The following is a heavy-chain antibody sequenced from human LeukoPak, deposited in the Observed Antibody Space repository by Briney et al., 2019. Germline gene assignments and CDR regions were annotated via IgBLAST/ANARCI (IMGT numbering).Heavy chain of an antibody. CDR3: ARDTIAARPGWFDP. D-gene: IGHD6-6*01. Sequence: ASVKVSCRASGYTFTTYGLNWVRQAPGLGLEWMGWISAYNGNTKDAEKFQDRATMTTDTSTSTAYMELRNLRSDDTAVYYCARDTIAARPGWFDPWGQGTLVTVSS. CDR1: GYTFTTYG. CDR2: ISAYNGNT. J-gene: IGHJ5*02. V-gene: IGHV1-18*01.